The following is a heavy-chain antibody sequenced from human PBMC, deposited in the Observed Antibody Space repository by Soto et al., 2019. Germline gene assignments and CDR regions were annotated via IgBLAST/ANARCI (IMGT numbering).Heavy chain of an antibody. CDR2: IYTSGST. D-gene: IGHD3-10*01. V-gene: IGHV4-4*07. Sequence: LSLTCTVSGGSISSYYWSWIRQPAGKGLEWIGRIYTSGSTNCNPSLKSRVTMSVDTSKNQFSLKLSSVTAADTAVYYCARDSGGNGSGAYYYYYGMDVWGQGTTVTVSS. CDR1: GGSISSYY. J-gene: IGHJ6*02. CDR3: ARDSGGNGSGAYYYYYGMDV.